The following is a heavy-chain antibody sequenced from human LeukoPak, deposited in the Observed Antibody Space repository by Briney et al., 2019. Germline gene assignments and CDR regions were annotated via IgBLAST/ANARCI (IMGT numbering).Heavy chain of an antibody. J-gene: IGHJ4*02. V-gene: IGHV3-23*01. D-gene: IGHD2-15*01. Sequence: GGSLRLSCAASGFTFSNYDMSWVRQAPGKGLAWVSGLNEDGGYTYYADSVKGRFTISRDNSENTLYLQMSSLRAEDTAIYYCVRDFSWSGGSCPLFDSWGQGTLVSVSS. CDR2: LNEDGGYT. CDR1: GFTFSNYD. CDR3: VRDFSWSGGSCPLFDS.